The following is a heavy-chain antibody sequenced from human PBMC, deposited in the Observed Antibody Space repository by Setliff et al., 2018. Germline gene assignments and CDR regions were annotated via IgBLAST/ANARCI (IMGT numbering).Heavy chain of an antibody. J-gene: IGHJ6*03. CDR2: IFYTGST. V-gene: IGHV4-39*01. CDR1: NGSISSGNYF. CDR3: ARQPYSTTYYYYYYYMDV. Sequence: PSETLSLTCTVSNGSISSGNYFWGWIRQPPGKGLEWMGSIFYTGSTYYSPSLKSRVTMSIDTSKNQFSLNLNSVTAADTAVYYCARQPYSTTYYYYYYYMDVCCKGTTVTVSS. D-gene: IGHD6-13*01.